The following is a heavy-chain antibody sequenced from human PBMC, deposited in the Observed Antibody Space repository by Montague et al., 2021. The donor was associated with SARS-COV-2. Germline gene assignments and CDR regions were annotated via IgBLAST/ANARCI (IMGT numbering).Heavy chain of an antibody. J-gene: IGHJ4*02. CDR1: GGPISRSSYY. CDR3: ARQLRYFDSPADY. CDR2: IYHAGST. D-gene: IGHD3-9*01. Sequence: SETLSLTCSVSGGPISRSSYYWAWIRQPPGKGLEWVGNIYHAGSTFYNPSLKSRATIFVDTSKSQFSLHLTSVTAADTAVYYCARQLRYFDSPADYWGQGTLVSVSS. V-gene: IGHV4-39*07.